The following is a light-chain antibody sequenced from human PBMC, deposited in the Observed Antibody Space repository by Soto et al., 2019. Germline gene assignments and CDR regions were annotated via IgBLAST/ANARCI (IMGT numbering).Light chain of an antibody. CDR3: QQYNNWPPDRT. CDR1: QSVSSN. CDR2: GAS. J-gene: IGKJ1*01. V-gene: IGKV3-15*01. Sequence: EIVMTQSPATLSVSPGERATLSCRASQSVSSNLAWYQQKPGQAPRLLIYGASTRATGIPARFSGSGSGTXFTLTISXLQSEDFAXYFCQQYNNWPPDRTF.